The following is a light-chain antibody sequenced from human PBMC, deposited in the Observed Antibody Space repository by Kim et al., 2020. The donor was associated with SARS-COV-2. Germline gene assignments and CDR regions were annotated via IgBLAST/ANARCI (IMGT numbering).Light chain of an antibody. CDR3: QQYKSYTRT. Sequence: ASVGDRVTITCRASQTISSLLAWYQQKPGKAPKLLVYKTSTLETGVPSRFSGSGSGTEFTLTISSLQPDDFATYYCQQYKSYTRTFGQGTKLEI. J-gene: IGKJ2*01. CDR1: QTISSL. CDR2: KTS. V-gene: IGKV1-5*03.